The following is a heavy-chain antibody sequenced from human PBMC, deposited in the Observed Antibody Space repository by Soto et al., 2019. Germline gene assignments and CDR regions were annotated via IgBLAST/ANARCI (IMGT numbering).Heavy chain of an antibody. V-gene: IGHV3-73*01. CDR1: GFTLSGSA. D-gene: IGHD1-26*01. CDR3: TRSGGSYSFGY. Sequence: PGGSLRLSCAASGFTLSGSAVHWVRQASGKGLEWVGRIRSKTHNYATDYTASVKGRFTMSRDDSNNTAYLQMNGLKTDDTAVYYCTRSGGSYSFGYWGQGTLVTVSS. CDR2: IRSKTHNYAT. J-gene: IGHJ4*02.